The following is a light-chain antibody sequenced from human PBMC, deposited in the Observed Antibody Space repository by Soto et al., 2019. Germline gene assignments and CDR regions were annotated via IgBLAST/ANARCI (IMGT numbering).Light chain of an antibody. V-gene: IGKV1D-43*01. CDR3: QQYNSYRT. Sequence: AIRMTQSPSSLSASVGDRVTITCWASQGISSYLAWYQQKPAKAPKLFIYYASSLQSGVPSRFSGSGSGTDYTLTISSLQPDDFATYYCQQYNSYRTFGQGTKVDIK. CDR1: QGISSY. CDR2: YAS. J-gene: IGKJ1*01.